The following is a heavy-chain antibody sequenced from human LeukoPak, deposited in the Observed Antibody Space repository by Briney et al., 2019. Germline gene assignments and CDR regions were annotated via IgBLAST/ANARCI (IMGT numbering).Heavy chain of an antibody. CDR2: INPSGGST. V-gene: IGHV1-46*01. CDR1: GYTFTSYY. J-gene: IGHJ3*02. Sequence: ASVKVSCKASGYTFTSYYMHWVRQAPGQGLEWMGIINPSGGSTSYAQKFQGRVTMTRDTSTSTVYMELSSLRSEDTAVYYCARDNLTYYEFWSGYHDAFDIWGQGTMVTVSS. D-gene: IGHD3-3*01. CDR3: ARDNLTYYEFWSGYHDAFDI.